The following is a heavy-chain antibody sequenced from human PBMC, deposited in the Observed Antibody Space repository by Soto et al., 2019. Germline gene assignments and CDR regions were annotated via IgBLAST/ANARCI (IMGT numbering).Heavy chain of an antibody. D-gene: IGHD3-10*01. Sequence: GGSLRLSCAASGFTFSSYEMNWVRQAPGKGLEWVSYISSSGSTIYYADSVKGRFTISRDNAKNSLYLQMNSLRAEDTAVYYCARTGYGSGSYYRQGAFDIWGQGTMVTVS. CDR2: ISSSGSTI. CDR1: GFTFSSYE. CDR3: ARTGYGSGSYYRQGAFDI. J-gene: IGHJ3*02. V-gene: IGHV3-48*03.